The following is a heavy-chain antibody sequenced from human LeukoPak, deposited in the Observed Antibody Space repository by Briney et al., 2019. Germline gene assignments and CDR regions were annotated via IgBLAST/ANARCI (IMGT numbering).Heavy chain of an antibody. CDR3: AKAIAVAAQTYYYYGMDV. J-gene: IGHJ6*02. CDR1: GFTFSSYA. Sequence: GGSLRLSCSASGFTFSSYAMHWVRQAPGKGLEYVSAISSNGGSTYYADSVKGRFTISRDNSKNTLYLQVNSLRAEDTAVYYCAKAIAVAAQTYYYYGMDVWGQGTTVTVSS. CDR2: ISSNGGST. V-gene: IGHV3-64*04. D-gene: IGHD6-19*01.